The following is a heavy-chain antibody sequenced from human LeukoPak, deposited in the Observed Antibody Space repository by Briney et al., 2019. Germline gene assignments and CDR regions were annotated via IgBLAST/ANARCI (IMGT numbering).Heavy chain of an antibody. CDR2: ISAYNGNT. Sequence: ASVKVSCKASGYTFTSYGISWVRQAPGQGLEWMGWISAYNGNTNYAQKLQGRVTMTTDTSTSTAYMELRSLRSDDAAVYYCARRGSSGWYEGYYFDYWGQGTLVTVSS. CDR1: GYTFTSYG. CDR3: ARRGSSGWYEGYYFDY. D-gene: IGHD6-19*01. J-gene: IGHJ4*02. V-gene: IGHV1-18*01.